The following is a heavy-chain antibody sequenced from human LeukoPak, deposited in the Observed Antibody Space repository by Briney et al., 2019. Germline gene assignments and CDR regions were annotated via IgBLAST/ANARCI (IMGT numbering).Heavy chain of an antibody. V-gene: IGHV4-34*01. CDR3: AREEDCSGGICYLGNAFDI. CDR2: INHSGST. J-gene: IGHJ3*02. Sequence: SETLSLTCAVYGGSFSGYCWSWIRQPPGKGREWIGEINHSGSTNYNASIKSRVTISVDTSKNHFSLKLSSVTAADTAVYYCAREEDCSGGICYLGNAFDIWGQGTMVTVSS. D-gene: IGHD2-15*01. CDR1: GGSFSGYC.